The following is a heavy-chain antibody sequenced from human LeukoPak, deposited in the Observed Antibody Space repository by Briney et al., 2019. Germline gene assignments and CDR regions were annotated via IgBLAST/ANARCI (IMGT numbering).Heavy chain of an antibody. J-gene: IGHJ4*02. D-gene: IGHD3-3*01. CDR1: GFTFSTNA. CDR2: ISDSGDNT. CDR3: AKANSITIFGVISPVDY. V-gene: IGHV3-23*01. Sequence: GGSLRLSCEASGFTFSTNAMSWVRQAPGKGLEWVSAISDSGDNTWYAGSVKGRFTISRDNSKNTLYLQMNSLRAEDTAVYYCAKANSITIFGVISPVDYWGQGTLVTVSS.